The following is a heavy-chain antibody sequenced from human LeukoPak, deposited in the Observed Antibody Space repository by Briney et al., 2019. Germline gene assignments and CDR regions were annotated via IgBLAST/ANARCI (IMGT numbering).Heavy chain of an antibody. CDR1: GFTFSSYA. Sequence: GGSLRLSCAASGFTFSSYAMSWVRQAPGKGLEWVSAISGSGGSTYYADSVKGRFTISRDNSKNTLYLQMNSLRAEDTAVYYCAKDSGHIAAAGNFGYWGQGTLVTVPS. J-gene: IGHJ4*02. CDR3: AKDSGHIAAAGNFGY. CDR2: ISGSGGST. D-gene: IGHD6-13*01. V-gene: IGHV3-23*01.